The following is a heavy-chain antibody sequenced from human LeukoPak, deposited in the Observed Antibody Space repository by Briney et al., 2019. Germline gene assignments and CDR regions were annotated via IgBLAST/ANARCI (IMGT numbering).Heavy chain of an antibody. D-gene: IGHD2-15*01. CDR1: GGSISSGGYY. J-gene: IGHJ4*02. Sequence: SETLSLTCTVSGGSISSGGYYWSWIRQPPGKGLEWIGYIYHSGSTYSNPSHRSRVTISVDRSKNQFSLKLSSVTAADTAVYYCARGAASIVEVKYWGQGTLVTVSS. V-gene: IGHV4-30-2*01. CDR3: ARGAASIVEVKY. CDR2: IYHSGST.